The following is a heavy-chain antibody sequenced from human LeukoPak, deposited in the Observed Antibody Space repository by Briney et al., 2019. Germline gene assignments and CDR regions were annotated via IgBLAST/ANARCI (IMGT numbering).Heavy chain of an antibody. D-gene: IGHD3-16*01. CDR2: IDPSDSYT. J-gene: IGHJ4*02. Sequence: GASLQISCKGSGSSFTSYWISWVRPLPGKGLEWMGRIDPSDSYTNYSPSFQGHVTISADKSISTAYLQWSSLKASDTAMYYCARQGQGNSLRLYWGQGTLVTVSS. CDR1: GSSFTSYW. CDR3: ARQGQGNSLRLY. V-gene: IGHV5-10-1*01.